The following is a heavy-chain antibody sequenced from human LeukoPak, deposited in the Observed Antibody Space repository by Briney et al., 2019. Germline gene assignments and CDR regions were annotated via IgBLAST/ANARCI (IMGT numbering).Heavy chain of an antibody. CDR1: GYTFTGYY. D-gene: IGHD2-2*01. Sequence: ASVKVSCKASGYTFTGYYMHWVRQAPGQGLEWMGWINPNSGGTNYAQKFQGRVTMTRDTSISTAYMEPSRLRSDDTAVYYCARPPYCSSTSCYEAYYYYGMDVWGQGTTVTVSS. CDR2: INPNSGGT. J-gene: IGHJ6*02. CDR3: ARPPYCSSTSCYEAYYYYGMDV. V-gene: IGHV1-2*02.